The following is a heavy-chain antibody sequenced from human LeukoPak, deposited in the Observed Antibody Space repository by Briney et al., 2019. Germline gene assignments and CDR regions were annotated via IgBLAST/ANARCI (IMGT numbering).Heavy chain of an antibody. J-gene: IGHJ3*02. Sequence: SETLSLTCTVSGGSISSSSYYWGWIRQPPGKGLEWIGSIYYSGSTYYNPSLKSRVTISVDTSKNQFSLKLSSVTAADTAVYYCARETYYDSSGYRGRAAFDIWGQGTMVTVSS. CDR3: ARETYYDSSGYRGRAAFDI. D-gene: IGHD3-22*01. V-gene: IGHV4-39*07. CDR2: IYYSGST. CDR1: GGSISSSSYY.